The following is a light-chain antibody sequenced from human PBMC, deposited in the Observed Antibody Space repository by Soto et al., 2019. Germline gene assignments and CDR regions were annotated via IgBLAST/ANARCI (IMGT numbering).Light chain of an antibody. Sequence: EIVMTQSPATLSVSPGERASLSCRASQSVSTNLAWYQQKPAQAPRLLIYGASTRATGIPGRFSGGGSGTEFILTFSCLQSAYFAVYYCQQYNDWPLTFGGGTKGDIK. CDR2: GAS. J-gene: IGKJ4*01. CDR1: QSVSTN. V-gene: IGKV3-15*01. CDR3: QQYNDWPLT.